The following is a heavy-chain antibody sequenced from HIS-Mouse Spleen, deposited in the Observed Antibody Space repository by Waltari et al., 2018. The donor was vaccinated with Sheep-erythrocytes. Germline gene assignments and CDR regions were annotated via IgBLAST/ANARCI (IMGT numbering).Heavy chain of an antibody. D-gene: IGHD1-1*01. J-gene: IGHJ2*01. CDR2: ISYDGSNK. CDR1: GFTFSSKG. CDR3: AKVRTVNYWYFDL. Sequence: QVQLVESGGGVVQPGRSLILSCAASGFTFSSKGMPVVRQAPGKGLEWVAVISYDGSNKYYADSVKGRFTISRDNSKNTLYLQMNSLRAEDTAVYYCAKVRTVNYWYFDLWGRGTLVTVSS. V-gene: IGHV3-30*18.